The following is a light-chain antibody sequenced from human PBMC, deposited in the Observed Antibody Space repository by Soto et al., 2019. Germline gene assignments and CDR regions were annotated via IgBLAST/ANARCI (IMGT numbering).Light chain of an antibody. CDR2: EVN. J-gene: IGLJ2*01. Sequence: QSALTQPASVSGSPGQSIAISFTGNSSGIGTFNLVSWYQQHPGKAPKLIVYEVNKRPSEISSRFSGSKSGNTASLTISGLQAEDEADYYCYSFAGLNPQFGGGTKVTVL. V-gene: IGLV2-23*02. CDR3: YSFAGLNPQ. CDR1: SSGIGTFNL.